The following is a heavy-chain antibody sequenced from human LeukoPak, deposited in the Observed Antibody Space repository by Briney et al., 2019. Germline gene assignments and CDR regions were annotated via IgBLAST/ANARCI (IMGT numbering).Heavy chain of an antibody. Sequence: SETLSLTCTVSGGSISSYYWSWIRQPPGKGLEWIGYIYTSGSTNYYPTLKSRATISVDTSKNQFSLKLSSVTAADTAVYYCARLSDGSGSYYNTWGQGTLVTVSS. J-gene: IGHJ5*02. CDR1: GGSISSYY. CDR3: ARLSDGSGSYYNT. D-gene: IGHD3-10*01. V-gene: IGHV4-4*09. CDR2: IYTSGST.